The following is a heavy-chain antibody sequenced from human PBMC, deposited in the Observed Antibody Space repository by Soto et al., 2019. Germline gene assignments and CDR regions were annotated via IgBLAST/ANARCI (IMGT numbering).Heavy chain of an antibody. J-gene: IGHJ6*02. CDR3: AMLTDYSNYDDYYYGMDV. CDR1: GYTFTSYY. Sequence: ASVTVSCQAAGYTFTSYYMHWVRQAPGQGLEWMGIINPSGGSTSYAQKFQGRVTMTRDTSTSTVYMELSSLRSEDTAVYYCAMLTDYSNYDDYYYGMDVWGQGTTVTVSS. CDR2: INPSGGST. V-gene: IGHV1-46*01. D-gene: IGHD4-4*01.